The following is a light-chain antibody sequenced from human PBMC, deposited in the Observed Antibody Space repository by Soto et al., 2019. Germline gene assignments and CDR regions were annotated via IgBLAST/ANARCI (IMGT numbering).Light chain of an antibody. CDR1: QGISSY. CDR2: AAS. J-gene: IGKJ5*01. CDR3: QQYYSYPIT. V-gene: IGKV1-8*01. Sequence: AIRMTQSPSSFSASTGDRVTITCRARQGISSYLAWYQQKPGKAPNLLIYAASTLQSGVPSRFSGSGSGTDFTLTISCLQSEDFATYYCQQYYSYPITFGQGTRLEIK.